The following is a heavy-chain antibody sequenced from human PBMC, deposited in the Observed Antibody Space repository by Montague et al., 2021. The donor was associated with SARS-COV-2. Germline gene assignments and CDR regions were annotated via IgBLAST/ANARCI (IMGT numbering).Heavy chain of an antibody. CDR3: ARGETAAISESFDL. D-gene: IGHD3-16*01. CDR2: ITSSSDYI. Sequence: SQRLSCAASGLTFSSYSMVWVRQAPGKGLEWVSSITSSSDYIHYAVSVKGRFTISRDNDRNSLYLLMNSLRAEDTAVYYCARGETAAISESFDLWGQGTMVTVSS. CDR1: GLTFSSYS. J-gene: IGHJ3*01. V-gene: IGHV3-21*01.